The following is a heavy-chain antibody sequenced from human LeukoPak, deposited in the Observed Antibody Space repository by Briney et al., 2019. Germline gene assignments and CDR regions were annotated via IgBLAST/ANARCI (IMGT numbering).Heavy chain of an antibody. D-gene: IGHD2-2*01. CDR2: ISGSGGST. J-gene: IGHJ5*02. CDR3: AKDQAWVVPASNWFDP. Sequence: PGGSLRLSCAASGFTFSSYAMSWARQAPGKGLEWVSAISGSGGSTYYADSVKGRFTISRDNSKNTLYLQMNSLRAEDTAVYYCAKDQAWVVPASNWFDPWGQGTLVTVSS. V-gene: IGHV3-23*01. CDR1: GFTFSSYA.